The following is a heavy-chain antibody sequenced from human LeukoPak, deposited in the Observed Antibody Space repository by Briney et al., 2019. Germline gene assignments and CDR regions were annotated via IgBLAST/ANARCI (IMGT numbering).Heavy chain of an antibody. D-gene: IGHD4-17*01. CDR3: ARGYGDYGFDY. V-gene: IGHV4-30-2*01. Sequence: PSETLSLTYAVSGGSISSGGYSWSWIRQPPGKGLEWIGYIYHSGSTYYNPSLKSRVTISVDRSKNQFSLKLSSVTAADTAVYYCARGYGDYGFDYWGQGTLVTVSS. J-gene: IGHJ4*02. CDR2: IYHSGST. CDR1: GGSISSGGYS.